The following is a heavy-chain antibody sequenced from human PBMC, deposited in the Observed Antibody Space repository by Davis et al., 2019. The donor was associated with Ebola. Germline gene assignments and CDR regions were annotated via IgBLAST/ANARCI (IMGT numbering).Heavy chain of an antibody. V-gene: IGHV4-34*01. D-gene: IGHD4-17*01. Sequence: MPSETLSLTCAVFGGSFSGYYWSWIRQSPGRGLEWIGDINHSGSTNYNPSLKSRVTLSVDRSTNQFSLKLTSVTAADTAVYYCARGDYAGSSFDYWGQGTLVTVSS. J-gene: IGHJ4*02. CDR2: INHSGST. CDR1: GGSFSGYY. CDR3: ARGDYAGSSFDY.